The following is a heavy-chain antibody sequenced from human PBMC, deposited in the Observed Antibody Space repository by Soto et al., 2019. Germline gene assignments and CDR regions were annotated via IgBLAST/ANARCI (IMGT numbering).Heavy chain of an antibody. CDR2: IYYIGNT. Sequence: SETLSLTCSVSGGSISSGYYYWSWIRQPPGKGLEWIGNIYYIGNTYYNQSIKRRLIISIDTSKNEFSMKMGSVTAAETAVYYCASTSLYGMDVCGQGTTVTVSS. CDR3: ASTSLYGMDV. CDR1: GGSISSGYYY. J-gene: IGHJ6*02. V-gene: IGHV4-30-4*01.